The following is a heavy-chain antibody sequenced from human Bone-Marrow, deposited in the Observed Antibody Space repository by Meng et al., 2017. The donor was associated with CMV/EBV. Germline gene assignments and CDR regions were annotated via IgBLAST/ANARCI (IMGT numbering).Heavy chain of an antibody. CDR2: IIPIFGTT. J-gene: IGHJ6*02. CDR3: ARGPPRVKYSSDSSGYSRGYGMDV. V-gene: IGHV1-69*01. D-gene: IGHD3-22*01. Sequence: IRWVGQAPGQGLEWMGRIIPIFGTTNYAQQFQDRVTITADEVTSTAYMELSSLRSEDTAVYYCARGPPRVKYSSDSSGYSRGYGMDVWGQGTTVTVSS.